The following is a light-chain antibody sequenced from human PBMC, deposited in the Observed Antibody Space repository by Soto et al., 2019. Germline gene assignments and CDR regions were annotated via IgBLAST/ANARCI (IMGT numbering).Light chain of an antibody. J-gene: IGLJ1*01. CDR1: SSSIGINT. Sequence: QSVLTQPPSASGTPGQRVTISCSGSSSSIGINTVNWYQQLPGTAPKLLIYSNSQRPSGVPDRFSGSKSGTSASLAISGLQSEDEGDYYCAAWDDSHNVLYVFGTGTKVTVL. CDR3: AAWDDSHNVLYV. CDR2: SNS. V-gene: IGLV1-44*01.